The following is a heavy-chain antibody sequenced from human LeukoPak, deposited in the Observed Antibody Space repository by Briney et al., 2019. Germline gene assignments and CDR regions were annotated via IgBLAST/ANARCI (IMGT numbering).Heavy chain of an antibody. J-gene: IGHJ4*02. CDR2: IYYSGST. CDR3: ARHVGSGSYFDY. Sequence: SETLSLTCTVSGGSISSYYWSWIRQPPGKGLEWIGYIYYSGSTYYNPSLKSRVTISVDTSKNQFSLKLSSVTAADTAVYYCARHVGSGSYFDYWGQGTLVTVSS. D-gene: IGHD3-10*01. V-gene: IGHV4-59*04. CDR1: GGSISSYY.